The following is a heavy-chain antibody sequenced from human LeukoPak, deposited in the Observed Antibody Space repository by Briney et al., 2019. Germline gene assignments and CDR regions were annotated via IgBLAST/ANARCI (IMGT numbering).Heavy chain of an antibody. CDR3: AKVLEYSTSSYDY. J-gene: IGHJ4*02. D-gene: IGHD2-2*01. Sequence: GGSLRLSCAASGFTFSDYYMSWIRQAPGKGLEWVSYISSSGSTIYYADSVKGRFTISRDNSKNTLYLQMNSLRAEDTAVYYCAKVLEYSTSSYDYWGQGTLVTVSS. CDR2: ISSSGSTI. CDR1: GFTFSDYY. V-gene: IGHV3-11*04.